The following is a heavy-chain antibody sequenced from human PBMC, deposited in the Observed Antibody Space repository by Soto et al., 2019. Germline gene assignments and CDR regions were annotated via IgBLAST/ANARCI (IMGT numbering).Heavy chain of an antibody. J-gene: IGHJ6*02. CDR2: ISAYNGNT. D-gene: IGHD3-16*01. V-gene: IGHV1-18*01. Sequence: QVQLVQSGAEVKKPGASVKVSCKASGYTFTSYGLSWVRQAPGQGLAWMGWISAYNGNTNYSQKLQGRVTMTTDTSTSAAYMELRSMTSDDTAVYFCARAHRGMITIGGRYSTYYGMDACGQGTTVTVSS. CDR1: GYTFTSYG. CDR3: ARAHRGMITIGGRYSTYYGMDA.